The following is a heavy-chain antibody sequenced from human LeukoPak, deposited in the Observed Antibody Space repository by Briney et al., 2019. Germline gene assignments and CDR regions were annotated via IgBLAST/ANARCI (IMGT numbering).Heavy chain of an antibody. J-gene: IGHJ4*02. CDR2: IKEDGSEK. CDR1: RITFSTYW. V-gene: IGHV3-7*01. D-gene: IGHD2-2*01. Sequence: GGSLRLSCVASRITFSTYWMSWVRQAPGKGLEWVASIKEDGSEKTYMDSVKGRLTISRDNAKKSLYLQMDSLRAEDTAVYYCARQADIVEVPFDFWGQGTLVTVSS. CDR3: ARQADIVEVPFDF.